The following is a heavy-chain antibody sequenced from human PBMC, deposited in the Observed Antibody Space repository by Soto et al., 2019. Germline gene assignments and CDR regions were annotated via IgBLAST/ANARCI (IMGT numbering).Heavy chain of an antibody. J-gene: IGHJ4*02. CDR3: AKDSVIAVVGTCDY. Sequence: EVQLLESGGGLVQPGGSLRLSCAASGFTFSSYAMSWVRQAPGKGLEWVSAISGSGGSTYYADSVKGRFTISRDNSKNTLYLQTNSLRAEDTAVYYCAKDSVIAVVGTCDYWGQGTLVTVSS. V-gene: IGHV3-23*01. CDR2: ISGSGGST. D-gene: IGHD6-19*01. CDR1: GFTFSSYA.